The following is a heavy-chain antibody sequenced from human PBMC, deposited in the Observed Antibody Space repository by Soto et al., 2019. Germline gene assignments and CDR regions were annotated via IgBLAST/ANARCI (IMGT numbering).Heavy chain of an antibody. CDR2: IIPIFGTS. D-gene: IGHD6-19*01. V-gene: IGHV1-69*01. CDR1: GGTFSSYA. Sequence: QVQLVQSGAEVKKPGSSVKVSCKASGGTFSSYAISWVRQAPGQGLAWMGGIIPIFGTSNYAQKFQGRVTITADESPSKAYLALGRLRSEETAVYYRAGSLPLNAVAWTNWFDPWGQGTLVTVSS. J-gene: IGHJ5*02. CDR3: AGSLPLNAVAWTNWFDP.